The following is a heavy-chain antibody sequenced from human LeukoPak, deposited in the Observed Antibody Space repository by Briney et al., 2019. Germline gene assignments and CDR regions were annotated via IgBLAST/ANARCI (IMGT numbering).Heavy chain of an antibody. J-gene: IGHJ6*03. CDR2: ISYDKSNK. V-gene: IGHV3-30*18. CDR1: GFTFSSYD. CDR3: AKLEMATIMLIENLYMDV. D-gene: IGHD5-24*01. Sequence: GGSLRLAFSASGFTFSSYDMQGVRQAPGKGVGWVAVISYDKSNKYYADSVKGRFTFPRDNSKNTLYLQMNSLRAEDTAVYYCAKLEMATIMLIENLYMDVWGKGTTVTVSS.